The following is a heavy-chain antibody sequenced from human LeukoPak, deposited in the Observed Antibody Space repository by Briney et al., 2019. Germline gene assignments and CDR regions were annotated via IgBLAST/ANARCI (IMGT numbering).Heavy chain of an antibody. CDR3: AHSQGFSYGSFHDAYDI. V-gene: IGHV2-5*02. CDR2: IYWDDDK. D-gene: IGHD5-18*01. J-gene: IGHJ3*02. CDR1: GVSLSSSGVG. Sequence: KESGPTLVKPTQTLTLTCSLSGVSLSSSGVGVGWIRQPPGKALEWLALIYWDDDKRYSPSLERRLTISKDTSKNQVVLTMTNMDSVDTATYYCAHSQGFSYGSFHDAYDIWGLGTLVTVSP.